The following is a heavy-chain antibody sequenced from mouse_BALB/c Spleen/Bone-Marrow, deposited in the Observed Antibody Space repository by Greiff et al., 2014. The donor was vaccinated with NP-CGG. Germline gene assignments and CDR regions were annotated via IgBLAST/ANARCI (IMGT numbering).Heavy chain of an antibody. CDR3: ARHYRYAYYFDY. D-gene: IGHD2-14*01. CDR2: IHPNSVNT. Sequence: QVQLQQSGSVLVRPGASVKLSCKASGYTFTSSWMHWAKQRPGQGLEWIGEIHPNSVNTNYNEKFKGKATLTVDTSSSTAYVDLRNLTSEDSAVYYCARHYRYAYYFDYWGQGTTLTVSS. CDR1: GYTFTSSW. V-gene: IGHV1S130*01. J-gene: IGHJ2*01.